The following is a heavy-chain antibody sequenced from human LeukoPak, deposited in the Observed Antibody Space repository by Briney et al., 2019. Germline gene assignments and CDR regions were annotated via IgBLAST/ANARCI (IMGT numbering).Heavy chain of an antibody. D-gene: IGHD3-16*01. CDR3: AKGFGGYYYYYMDV. CDR1: GFIFSTYG. Sequence: GGSLRLSCAASGFIFSTYGMYWVRQAPGKGLEWVAFIRYDGNNKYYGDFVKDRFTISRDNSNNTLYLQMNSLRAEDTAVYYCAKGFGGYYYYYMDVWGKGTTVTVSS. V-gene: IGHV3-30*02. CDR2: IRYDGNNK. J-gene: IGHJ6*03.